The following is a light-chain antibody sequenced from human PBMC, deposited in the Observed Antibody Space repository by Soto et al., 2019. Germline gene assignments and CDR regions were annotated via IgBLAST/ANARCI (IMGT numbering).Light chain of an antibody. Sequence: DIQMTQSPSSLSASVGDRVTIACQANQDIGNYLNWYQQKPGKAPRLLIYDASNLEIGVPSRFSGSGSGTDFTLTISRLEPEDFAVYYCQHYGSSPPFTFGQGTRLEIK. V-gene: IGKV1-33*01. CDR3: QHYGSSPPFT. CDR2: DAS. CDR1: QDIGNY. J-gene: IGKJ5*01.